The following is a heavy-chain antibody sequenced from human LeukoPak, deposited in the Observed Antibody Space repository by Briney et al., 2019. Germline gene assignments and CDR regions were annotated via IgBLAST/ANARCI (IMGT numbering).Heavy chain of an antibody. CDR1: GYTFTSYG. J-gene: IGHJ4*02. CDR3: ARGSSSWYVGPPLDY. V-gene: IGHV1-8*02. CDR2: MNLNSGNV. D-gene: IGHD6-13*01. Sequence: GASVKVSCKASGYTFTSYGISWVRQAPGQGLEWMGWMNLNSGNVDYAQKFQGRVTMTRNISITTAYMELSTLRSDDTAVYYCARGSSSWYVGPPLDYWGQGTLVTVSS.